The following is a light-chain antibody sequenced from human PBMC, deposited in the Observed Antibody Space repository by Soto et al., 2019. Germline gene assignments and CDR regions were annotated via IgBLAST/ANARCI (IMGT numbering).Light chain of an antibody. CDR2: DVS. J-gene: IGLJ2*01. CDR3: SSYTSSSTRV. Sequence: QSALTQPASVSGSPGQSITISCTGTSSDVGGYNYVSWYQQHPGKAPKLMIYDVSNRPSGVSNRFSGSKSGNTASLTISGPQAEDEADYYCSSYTSSSTRVFGGGTKLTAL. V-gene: IGLV2-14*01. CDR1: SSDVGGYNY.